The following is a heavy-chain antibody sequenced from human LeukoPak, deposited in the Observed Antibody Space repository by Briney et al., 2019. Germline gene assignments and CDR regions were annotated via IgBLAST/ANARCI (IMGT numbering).Heavy chain of an antibody. CDR2: INHSGST. CDR3: ARGGPVVVVVAATGDDY. CDR1: GGSFSGYY. V-gene: IGHV4-34*01. D-gene: IGHD2-15*01. J-gene: IGHJ4*02. Sequence: PSETLSLTCAVYGGSFSGYYWSWIRQPPGKGLEWIGEINHSGSTNYNPSLKSRVTISVDTPKNQFSLKLSSVTAADTAVYYCARGGPVVVVVAATGDDYWGQGTLVTVSS.